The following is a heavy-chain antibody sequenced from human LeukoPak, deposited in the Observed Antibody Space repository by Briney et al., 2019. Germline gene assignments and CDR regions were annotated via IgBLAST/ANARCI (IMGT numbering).Heavy chain of an antibody. CDR2: ISYDGSNK. CDR3: AKSRVRGVSYFDY. J-gene: IGHJ4*02. D-gene: IGHD3-10*01. Sequence: PGGSLRLSCAASGFTFSSYSMNWVRQAPGKGLEWVAVISYDGSNKNYADSVKGRFTISRDNSKNTLYLQMNSLRAEDTAVYYCAKSRVRGVSYFDYWGQGTLVTVSS. CDR1: GFTFSSYS. V-gene: IGHV3-30*18.